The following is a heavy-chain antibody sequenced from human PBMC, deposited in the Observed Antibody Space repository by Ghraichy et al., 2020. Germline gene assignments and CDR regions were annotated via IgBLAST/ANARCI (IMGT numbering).Heavy chain of an antibody. J-gene: IGHJ6*02. Sequence: QTLSLTCTFSGFSLSTSGMCVSWIRQPPGKALEWLARIDWDDDKYYSTSLKTRLTISKDTSKNQVVLTMTNMDPVDTATYYCARSYYDFWSGYSEVSVSRWGLPGMDVWGQGTTVTVSS. D-gene: IGHD3-3*01. CDR1: GFSLSTSGMC. CDR3: ARSYYDFWSGYSEVSVSRWGLPGMDV. CDR2: IDWDDDK. V-gene: IGHV2-70*11.